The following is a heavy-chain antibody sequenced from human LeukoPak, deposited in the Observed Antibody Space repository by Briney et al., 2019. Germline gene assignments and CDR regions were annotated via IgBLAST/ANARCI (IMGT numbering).Heavy chain of an antibody. Sequence: GGSLRLSCEASGFTFSDHWMTWVRQAPGKGLEWVANIKQGGRQKYYVDSVKPRFTIPRHDVKRTLFLQMNNLRAEDSALYYCARGPNFGDYVDFLDSWGQGTLVTVSS. CDR2: IKQGGRQK. CDR1: GFTFSDHW. D-gene: IGHD4-17*01. CDR3: ARGPNFGDYVDFLDS. V-gene: IGHV3-7*01. J-gene: IGHJ4*02.